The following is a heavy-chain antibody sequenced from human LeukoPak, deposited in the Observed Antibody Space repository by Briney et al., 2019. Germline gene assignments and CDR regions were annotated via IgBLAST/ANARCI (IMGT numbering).Heavy chain of an antibody. CDR1: GGSISSGGYS. Sequence: KPSETLSLTCAVSGGSISSGGYSWSWIRQPPGKGLEWIGEINHSGSTNYNPSLKSRVTISVDTSKNQFSLKLSSVTAADTAVYYCARGISPPHWLRGIYYYYYGMDVWGQGTTVTVSS. CDR2: INHSGST. CDR3: ARGISPPHWLRGIYYYYYGMDV. D-gene: IGHD3-9*01. V-gene: IGHV4-34*01. J-gene: IGHJ6*02.